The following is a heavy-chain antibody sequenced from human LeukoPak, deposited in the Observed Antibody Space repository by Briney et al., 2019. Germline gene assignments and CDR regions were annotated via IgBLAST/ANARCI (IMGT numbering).Heavy chain of an antibody. V-gene: IGHV4-59*01. J-gene: IGHJ2*01. CDR2: IYYSGST. D-gene: IGHD1-7*01. CDR3: ARVEYGITGTPQDWYFDL. Sequence: SETLSLTCTVSGGSISSYYWSWIRQPPGKGLEWIGYIYYSGSTNYNPSLKSRVTISVDTSKNQFSLKLSSVTAADTAVYYCARVEYGITGTPQDWYFDLWGRGTLVTDSS. CDR1: GGSISSYY.